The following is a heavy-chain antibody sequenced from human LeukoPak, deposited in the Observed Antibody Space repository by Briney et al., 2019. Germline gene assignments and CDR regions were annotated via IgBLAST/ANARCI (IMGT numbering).Heavy chain of an antibody. CDR2: ISGSGGST. CDR1: GFTVSSNY. Sequence: PGGSLRLSCAASGFTVSSNYMTWVRQAPGKGLEWVSAISGSGGSTYYGDSVKGRFTISRDNSKNTLYLQMNSLRAEDTAVYYCAKDQAVVVVAATALDYWGQGTLVTVSS. J-gene: IGHJ4*02. D-gene: IGHD2-15*01. CDR3: AKDQAVVVVAATALDY. V-gene: IGHV3-23*01.